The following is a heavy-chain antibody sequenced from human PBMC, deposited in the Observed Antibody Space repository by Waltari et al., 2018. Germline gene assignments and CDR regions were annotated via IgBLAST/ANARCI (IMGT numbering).Heavy chain of an antibody. CDR2: IYHSGST. V-gene: IGHV4-38-2*01. J-gene: IGHJ4*02. Sequence: QVQLQESGPGLVKPSETLSLTCAVSGYSISSGYYWGWIRQPPGKGLEWIGSIYHSGSTYYNPSLKARVTLPVDTSTNQFSLKLRSEPAGDTAAYHSARVRGSGSLYYWGQGTLVT. CDR3: ARVRGSGSLYY. CDR1: GYSISSGYY. D-gene: IGHD3-10*01.